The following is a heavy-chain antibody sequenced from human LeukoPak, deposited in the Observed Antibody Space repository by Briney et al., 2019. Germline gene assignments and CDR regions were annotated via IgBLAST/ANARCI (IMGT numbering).Heavy chain of an antibody. D-gene: IGHD3-10*01. V-gene: IGHV3-53*01. J-gene: IGHJ5*02. CDR2: IYSGYGT. CDR1: GFTVSSNH. CDR3: ARVPLGEFKGFDP. Sequence: GGSLRLSCAASGFTVSSNHMSWVRQAPGKGLEWVSIIYSGYGTYYADSVKGRFTISRDNAKNTLYLQMNSLRAEDTAVYYCARVPLGEFKGFDPWGQGTLVTVSS.